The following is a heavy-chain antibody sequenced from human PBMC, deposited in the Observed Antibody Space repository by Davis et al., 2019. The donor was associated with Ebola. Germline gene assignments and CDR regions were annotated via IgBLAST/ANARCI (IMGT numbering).Heavy chain of an antibody. Sequence: ASVKVSCKAPGYTSTSYGISWVRQAPGQGLEWMGWISAYNGNTNYAQKLQGRVTMTTDTSTSTAYMELRSLRSDDTAVYYCARVLTGDYIANWFDPWGQGTLVTVSS. V-gene: IGHV1-18*01. CDR1: GYTSTSYG. CDR2: ISAYNGNT. D-gene: IGHD3-9*01. J-gene: IGHJ5*02. CDR3: ARVLTGDYIANWFDP.